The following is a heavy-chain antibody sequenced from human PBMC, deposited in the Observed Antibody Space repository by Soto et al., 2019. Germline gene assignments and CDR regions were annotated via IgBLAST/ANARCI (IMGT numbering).Heavy chain of an antibody. Sequence: SETLSLTCAVYGGSFSGYYWSWIRQPPGKGLEWIGEINHSGSTNYNPSLKSRVTISVDTSKNQFSLKLSSVTAADTAVYYCARGEEGHYGMDVWGQGTTVTVSS. CDR1: GGSFSGYY. CDR3: ARGEEGHYGMDV. CDR2: INHSGST. V-gene: IGHV4-34*01. J-gene: IGHJ6*02.